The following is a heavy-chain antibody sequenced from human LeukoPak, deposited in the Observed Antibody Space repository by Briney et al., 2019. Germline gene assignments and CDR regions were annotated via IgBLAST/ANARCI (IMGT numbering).Heavy chain of an antibody. J-gene: IGHJ3*02. CDR3: AKDRAFEVTSSWWGYSYAFDI. CDR1: GGSFSGYY. CDR2: INHSGST. D-gene: IGHD6-13*01. V-gene: IGHV4-34*01. Sequence: SETLSLTCAVYGGSFSGYYWSWIRQPPGKGLEWIGEINHSGSTNYNPSLKSRVTISVDTSKNQFSLKLSSVTAADTAVYYCAKDRAFEVTSSWWGYSYAFDIWGQGTMVTVSS.